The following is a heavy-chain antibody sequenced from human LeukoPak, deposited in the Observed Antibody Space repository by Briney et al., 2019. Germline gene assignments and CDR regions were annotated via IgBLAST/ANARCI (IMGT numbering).Heavy chain of an antibody. CDR1: GGSIRSSSYN. Sequence: PSETLSLTCTVSGGSIRSSSYNWGWIRQPPGKGLEWIGSIHYTGTTYYDPSLKNRVTISSDTSKSQFSLKLSSVTAADTAVYYCARIGGSFYFYYYMDVWGKGTTVTVSS. D-gene: IGHD1-26*01. V-gene: IGHV4-39*07. J-gene: IGHJ6*03. CDR3: ARIGGSFYFYYYMDV. CDR2: IHYTGTT.